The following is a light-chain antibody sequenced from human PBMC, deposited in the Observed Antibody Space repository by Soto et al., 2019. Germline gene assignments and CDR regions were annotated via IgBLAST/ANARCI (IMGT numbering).Light chain of an antibody. J-gene: IGKJ4*01. V-gene: IGKV3-20*01. CDR1: HSVSSSY. Sequence: EIVLTQSPGTLSLSPGDRATLACRASHSVSSSYLAWYQQKPGQAPRILIYSTSSRATGIPDRFSGGGSGTDFSLTISRLEPEDFAVYYCQEYDSSLTFGGGTKVDIK. CDR3: QEYDSSLT. CDR2: STS.